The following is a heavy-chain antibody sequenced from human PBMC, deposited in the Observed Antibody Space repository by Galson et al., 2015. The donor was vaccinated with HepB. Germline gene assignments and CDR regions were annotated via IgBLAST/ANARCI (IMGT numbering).Heavy chain of an antibody. CDR2: ISTTGSYT. Sequence: SLRLSCAASGFTFSDYYMSWIRQAPGKGLEWISYISTTGSYTNYADSVKGRFTISRDNAQNSLYLQMNSLRAEDTAVYYCARDSSSWYYYYGMDVWGQGTTVTVSS. V-gene: IGHV3-11*05. CDR1: GFTFSDYY. CDR3: ARDSSSWYYYYGMDV. D-gene: IGHD6-13*01. J-gene: IGHJ6*02.